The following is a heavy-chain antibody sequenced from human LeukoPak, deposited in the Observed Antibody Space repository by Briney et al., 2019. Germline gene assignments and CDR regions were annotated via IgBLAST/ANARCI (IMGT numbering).Heavy chain of an antibody. Sequence: ASVKVSCKASGYTFTSYDINWVRQATGQGLEWMGWMNPNSGNTGYAQKFQGRVTMTRNTSISTAYMELSSLRSEDTAVYYCARDKRGDGYGDFDYWGQGTLVTVSS. CDR1: GYTFTSYD. J-gene: IGHJ4*02. D-gene: IGHD5-24*01. CDR2: MNPNSGNT. CDR3: ARDKRGDGYGDFDY. V-gene: IGHV1-8*01.